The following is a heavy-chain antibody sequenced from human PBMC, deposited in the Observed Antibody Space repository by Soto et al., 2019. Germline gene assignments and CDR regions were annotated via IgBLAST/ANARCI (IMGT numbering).Heavy chain of an antibody. CDR1: GFTFSSYA. J-gene: IGHJ4*02. V-gene: IGHV3-23*01. CDR2: ISGSGGST. CDR3: AKDKSPYGSGTPFDY. D-gene: IGHD3-10*01. Sequence: GGSLRLSCAASGFTFSSYAMSWVRQAPGKGLEWVSAISGSGGSTYYADSVKGRFTISRDNSKNTLYLQMNSLRAEDTAVYYCAKDKSPYGSGTPFDYWGQGTLVTVSS.